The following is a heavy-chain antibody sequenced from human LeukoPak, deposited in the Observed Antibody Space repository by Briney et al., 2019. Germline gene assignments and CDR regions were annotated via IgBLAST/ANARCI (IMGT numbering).Heavy chain of an antibody. V-gene: IGHV4-34*01. Sequence: SETLSLTCAVYGGSFSGYYWSWIRQPPGKGLEWIGEINHSGSTNYNPSLKSRVTISVDTSKNQFSLKLSSVTAADTAVYYCARHIYYDSSGYYRLQGYWGQGTLVTVSS. CDR3: ARHIYYDSSGYYRLQGY. CDR2: INHSGST. J-gene: IGHJ4*02. D-gene: IGHD3-22*01. CDR1: GGSFSGYY.